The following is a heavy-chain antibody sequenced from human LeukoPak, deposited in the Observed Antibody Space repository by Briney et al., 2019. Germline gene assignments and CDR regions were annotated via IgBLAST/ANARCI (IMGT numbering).Heavy chain of an antibody. CDR2: MNPNSGNT. CDR3: ARGIGGVPAAPFDY. CDR1: GYTFTSYD. Sequence: ASVKVSCKASGYTFTSYDINWVRQATGQGLEWMGWMNPNSGNTGYAQKFQGRVTMTSNTSISTAYMELSSLRSEDTAVYYCARGIGGVPAAPFDYWGQGTLVTVSS. J-gene: IGHJ4*02. D-gene: IGHD2-2*01. V-gene: IGHV1-8*01.